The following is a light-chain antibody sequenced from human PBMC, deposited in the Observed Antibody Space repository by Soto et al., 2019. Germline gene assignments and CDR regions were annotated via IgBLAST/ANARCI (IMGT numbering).Light chain of an antibody. CDR3: QQYTRYSIT. CDR2: DAS. J-gene: IGKJ5*01. V-gene: IGKV1-5*01. Sequence: DIQMTQSPSTLSASVGDRVTITCRASQSISTRVAWYQQKSGKAPKLLIYDASSLESGVPSRFSASGVWTEFTLTLSSLQPDDFATYCCQQYTRYSITFGQGTRLEIK. CDR1: QSISTR.